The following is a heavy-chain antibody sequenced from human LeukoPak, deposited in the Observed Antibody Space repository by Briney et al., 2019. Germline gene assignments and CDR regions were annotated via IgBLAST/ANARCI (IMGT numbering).Heavy chain of an antibody. CDR2: ISSSSSYI. D-gene: IGHD6-13*01. CDR3: ANSRRYSSSSDAFDI. Sequence: PGGSLRLSCAASGFTFSSYSMNWVRQAPGKGLEWVSSISSSSSYIYYADSVKGRFTISRDNAKNSLYLQMNSLRAEDTAVYYCANSRRYSSSSDAFDIWGQGTMVTVSS. CDR1: GFTFSSYS. J-gene: IGHJ3*02. V-gene: IGHV3-21*01.